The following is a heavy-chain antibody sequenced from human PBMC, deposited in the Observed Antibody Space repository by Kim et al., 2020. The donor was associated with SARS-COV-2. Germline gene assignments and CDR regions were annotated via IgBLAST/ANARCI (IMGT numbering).Heavy chain of an antibody. CDR2: MNPNSGNT. J-gene: IGHJ3*02. V-gene: IGHV1-8*01. CDR1: GYTFTRYD. D-gene: IGHD2-2*01. Sequence: ASVKVSCKAAGYTFTRYDINWVRQAPGQGFEWMGWMNPNSGNTGYAQKFQGRVTMTSDTSINTAYMELSGLRFEDTAFYYCARGSSSTGFGVAIW. CDR3: ARGSSSTGFGVAI.